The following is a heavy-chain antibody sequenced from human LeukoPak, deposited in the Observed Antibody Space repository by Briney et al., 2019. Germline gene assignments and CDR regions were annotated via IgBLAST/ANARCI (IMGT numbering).Heavy chain of an antibody. CDR3: ARAFGAVRYYGMDV. Sequence: KPSQTLSLTCAVSGGSISSGGFSWSWIRQPPGKGLEWIGYIFHSGSTYYNPSLKSRVNISVDRSNNQFSLRLSSLTAADTAVYYCARAFGAVRYYGMDVWGKGTTVTVSS. J-gene: IGHJ6*04. CDR1: GGSISSGGFS. D-gene: IGHD3-16*01. V-gene: IGHV4-30-2*01. CDR2: IFHSGST.